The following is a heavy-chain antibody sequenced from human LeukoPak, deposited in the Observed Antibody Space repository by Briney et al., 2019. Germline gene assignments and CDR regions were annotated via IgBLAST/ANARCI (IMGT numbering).Heavy chain of an antibody. Sequence: GESLRLSCAASGFTFSSYAMSWVRQAPGKGREWVSGISGSGGSTYYADSVSGRVTISRDNSKNTLSLQMNSLSAEDTAVYYGAQGGSKIYYFYHRMDVWGRGTTVTVSS. CDR3: AQGGSKIYYFYHRMDV. CDR1: GFTFSSYA. J-gene: IGHJ6*02. V-gene: IGHV3-23*01. CDR2: ISGSGGST. D-gene: IGHD3-10*01.